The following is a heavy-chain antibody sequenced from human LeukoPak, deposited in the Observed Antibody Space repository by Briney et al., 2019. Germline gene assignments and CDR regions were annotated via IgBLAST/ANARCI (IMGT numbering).Heavy chain of an antibody. J-gene: IGHJ5*02. CDR2: ISGSGGST. CDR1: GFTVSNKY. D-gene: IGHD6-13*01. CDR3: AKDLSAAAGTEDP. Sequence: PGGSLRLSCVASGFTVSNKYMSWVRQAPGKGLEWVSAISGSGGSTYYADSVKGRFTISRDNSKNTLYLQMNSLRAEDTAVYYCAKDLSAAAGTEDPWGQGTLVTVSS. V-gene: IGHV3-23*01.